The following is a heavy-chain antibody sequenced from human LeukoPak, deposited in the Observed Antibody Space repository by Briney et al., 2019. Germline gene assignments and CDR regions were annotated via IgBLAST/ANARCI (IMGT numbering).Heavy chain of an antibody. J-gene: IGHJ5*02. CDR2: ISAYNGNT. V-gene: IGHV1-18*01. CDR1: GYTFTSYA. D-gene: IGHD3-10*01. Sequence: ASVKVSCTASGYTFTSYAMHWVRQAPGQRLEWMGWISAYNGNTNYAQKLQGRVTMTTDTSTSTAYMELRSLRSDDTAVYYCARDKTPKRITMVRGVTPNWFDPWGQGTLVTVSS. CDR3: ARDKTPKRITMVRGVTPNWFDP.